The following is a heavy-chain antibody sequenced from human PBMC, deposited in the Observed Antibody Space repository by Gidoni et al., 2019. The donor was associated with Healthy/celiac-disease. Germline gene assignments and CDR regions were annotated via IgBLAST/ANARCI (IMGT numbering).Heavy chain of an antibody. CDR1: GFTFSSYS. D-gene: IGHD1-26*01. V-gene: IGHV3-48*01. Sequence: EVQLVESGGGLVQPGGSLRLSCAASGFTFSSYSMNWVRQAPGKGLEWVSYISSSSSTIYYADSVKGRFTISRDNAKNSLYLQMNSLRAEDTAVYYCARDKELHVDYYYGMDVWGQGTTVTVSS. CDR3: ARDKELHVDYYYGMDV. CDR2: ISSSSSTI. J-gene: IGHJ6*02.